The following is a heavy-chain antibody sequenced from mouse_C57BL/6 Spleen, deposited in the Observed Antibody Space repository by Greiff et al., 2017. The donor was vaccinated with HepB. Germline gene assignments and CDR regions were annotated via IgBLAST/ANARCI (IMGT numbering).Heavy chain of an antibody. CDR2: IDPNSGGT. V-gene: IGHV1-72*01. D-gene: IGHD2-14*01. CDR1: GYTFTSYW. Sequence: QVQLQQPGAELVKPGASVKLSCKASGYTFTSYWMHWVKQRPGRGLEWIGRIDPNSGGTKYNEKFKSKATLTVDKPSSTAYMQLSSLTSEDSAVYYCASDPSVIGTDYYAMDYWGQGTTVTVSS. CDR3: ASDPSVIGTDYYAMDY. J-gene: IGHJ4*01.